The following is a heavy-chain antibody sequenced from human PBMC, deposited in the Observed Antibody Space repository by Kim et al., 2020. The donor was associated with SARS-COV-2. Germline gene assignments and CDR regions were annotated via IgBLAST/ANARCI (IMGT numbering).Heavy chain of an antibody. CDR1: GGSISRSSYY. D-gene: IGHD1-26*01. J-gene: IGHJ2*01. CDR2: IYYSGSS. Sequence: SETLSFTCTVSGGSISRSSYYWAWIRQPPGKGLEWIGRIYYSGSSYSNRSLKSRDTLSVDTSKNQFSLNLRSVTAADTAVYYCARVGQEEWYFDLWGRCT. CDR3: ARVGQEEWYFDL. V-gene: IGHV4-39*01.